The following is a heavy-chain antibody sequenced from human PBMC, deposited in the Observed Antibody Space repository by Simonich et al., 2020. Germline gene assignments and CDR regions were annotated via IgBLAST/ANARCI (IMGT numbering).Heavy chain of an antibody. CDR2: INHSGST. CDR1: GGSFSGYY. CDR3: ARGLRVAAAGTAFQH. D-gene: IGHD6-13*01. V-gene: IGHV4-34*01. Sequence: QVQLQQWGAGLLKPSETLSLTCAVYGGSFSGYYWSWIRQPPGKGLEWIGEINHSGSTNYNPSLKRRVTISVDTPKNQFSLKLSAVTAADTAVYYCARGLRVAAAGTAFQHWGQGTLVTVSS. J-gene: IGHJ1*01.